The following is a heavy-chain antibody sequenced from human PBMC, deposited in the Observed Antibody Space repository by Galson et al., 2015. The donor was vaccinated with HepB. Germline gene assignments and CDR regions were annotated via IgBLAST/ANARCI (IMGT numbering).Heavy chain of an antibody. CDR1: GYTFTSYY. CDR3: ARDSYGNYDSSGYYKLRMNY. CDR2: INPSGGST. J-gene: IGHJ4*02. V-gene: IGHV1-46*01. Sequence: SVKVSCKASGYTFTSYYMHWVRQAPGQGLEWMGIINPSGGSTSYAQKFQGRVTMTRDTSTSTVYMELSSLRSEDTAVYYCARDSYGNYDSSGYYKLRMNYWGQGTLVTVSS. D-gene: IGHD3-22*01.